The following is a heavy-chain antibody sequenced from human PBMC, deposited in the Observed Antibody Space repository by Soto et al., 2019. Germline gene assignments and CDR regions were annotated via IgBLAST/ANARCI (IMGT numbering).Heavy chain of an antibody. D-gene: IGHD1-1*01. CDR2: IIPIFGTA. V-gene: IGHV1-69*01. CDR3: ARVTTGTTYYYGMDV. Sequence: GXSVKVSCKASGGTFSSYAISWVRQAPEQGLEWMGGIIPIFGTANYAQKFQGRVTITADEPTSTAYMELSSLRSEDTAVYYCARVTTGTTYYYGMDVWGQGTTVTVSS. J-gene: IGHJ6*02. CDR1: GGTFSSYA.